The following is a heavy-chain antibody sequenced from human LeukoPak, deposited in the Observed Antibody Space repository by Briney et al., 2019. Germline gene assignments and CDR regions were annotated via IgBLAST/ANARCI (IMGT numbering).Heavy chain of an antibody. CDR1: GGTFSSYA. CDR2: IIPIFGTA. CDR3: ARDDVYSSGLYYFDY. J-gene: IGHJ4*02. D-gene: IGHD6-19*01. Sequence: GASVKVSCKASGGTFSSYAISWVRQAPGQGLEWMGGIIPIFGTANYAQKFQGRVTITADESTSTAYMVLSSLRSEDTAVYYCARDDVYSSGLYYFDYWGQGTLVTVSS. V-gene: IGHV1-69*13.